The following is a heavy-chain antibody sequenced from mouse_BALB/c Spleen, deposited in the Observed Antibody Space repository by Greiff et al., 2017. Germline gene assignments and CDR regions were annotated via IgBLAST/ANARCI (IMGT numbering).Heavy chain of an antibody. J-gene: IGHJ2*01. CDR2: INSNGGST. CDR1: GFTFSSYY. V-gene: IGHV5-6-2*01. Sequence: EVKVEESGGGLVKLGGSLKLSCAASGFTFSSYYMSWVRQTPEKRLELVAAINSNGGSTYYPDTVKGRFTISRDNAKNTLYLQMSSLKSEDTALYYCARHDGSSYYFDYWGQGTTLTVSS. CDR3: ARHDGSSYYFDY. D-gene: IGHD1-1*01.